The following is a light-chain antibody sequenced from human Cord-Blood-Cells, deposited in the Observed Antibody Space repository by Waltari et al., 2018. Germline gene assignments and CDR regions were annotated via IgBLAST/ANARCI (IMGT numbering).Light chain of an antibody. CDR1: QSISSY. CDR2: AAS. Sequence: DIQMTQSPPSLSASVGDRVTITCRASQSISSYLNWYQQKPGKAPKLLIYAASSLQSGVPSRFSGSGSGTDFTLTISSLQPEDFATYYCQQSYSTSIFTFGPGTKVDIK. J-gene: IGKJ3*01. V-gene: IGKV1-39*01. CDR3: QQSYSTSIFT.